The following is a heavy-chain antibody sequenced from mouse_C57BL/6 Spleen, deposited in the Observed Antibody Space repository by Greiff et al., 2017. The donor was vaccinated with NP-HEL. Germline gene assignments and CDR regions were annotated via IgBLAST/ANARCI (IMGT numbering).Heavy chain of an antibody. CDR2: ISSGSSTI. D-gene: IGHD2-3*01. Sequence: EVHLVESGGGLVKPGGSLKLSCAASGFTFSDYGMHWVRQAPEKGLEWVAYISSGSSTIYYADTVKGRFTISRDNAKNTLFLQMTSLRSEDTAMYYCARGDGYFYFDYWGQGTTLTVPS. CDR3: ARGDGYFYFDY. J-gene: IGHJ2*01. V-gene: IGHV5-17*01. CDR1: GFTFSDYG.